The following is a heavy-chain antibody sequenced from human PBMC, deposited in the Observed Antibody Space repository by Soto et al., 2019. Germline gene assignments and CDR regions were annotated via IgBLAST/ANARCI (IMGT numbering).Heavy chain of an antibody. CDR2: IYSGGST. CDR3: ARGPEYSYGYLYFDY. V-gene: IGHV3-53*01. Sequence: PWGSLRVSWAAAGVTGGDNYRRWVRQAPGKGLEWVSVIYSGGSTYYADSVKGRFTIPRDNSKNTLYLQMNSLRAEDTAVYYCARGPEYSYGYLYFDYWGQGTLVTVSS. CDR1: GVTGGDNY. D-gene: IGHD5-18*01. J-gene: IGHJ4*02.